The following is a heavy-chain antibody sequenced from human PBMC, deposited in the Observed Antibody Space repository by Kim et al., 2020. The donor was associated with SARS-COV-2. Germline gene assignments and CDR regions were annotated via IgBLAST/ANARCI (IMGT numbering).Heavy chain of an antibody. CDR1: GGSFSGYY. J-gene: IGHJ5*02. V-gene: IGHV4-34*01. CDR2: INHSGST. D-gene: IGHD3-3*01. CDR3: ARVITIFGVVISP. Sequence: SETLSLTCAVYGGSFSGYYWSWIRQPPGKGLEWIGEINHSGSTNYNPSLKSRVTISVDTSKNQFSLKMSPVTAADTAVYYCARVITIFGVVISPWGQGTL.